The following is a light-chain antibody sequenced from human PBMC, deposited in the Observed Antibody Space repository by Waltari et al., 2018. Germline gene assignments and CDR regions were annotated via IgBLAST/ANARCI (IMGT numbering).Light chain of an antibody. V-gene: IGKV3-11*01. J-gene: IGKJ4*01. CDR3: QQRSNWPLT. Sequence: EIVLTQSPATLSLSPGERATLPCRASQSFSSYLAWYQQKPGQAPRLLIYDASNRATGIPARFSGSGSGTDFTVTISSLEPEDFAVYYCQQRSNWPLTFGGGTKVEIK. CDR2: DAS. CDR1: QSFSSY.